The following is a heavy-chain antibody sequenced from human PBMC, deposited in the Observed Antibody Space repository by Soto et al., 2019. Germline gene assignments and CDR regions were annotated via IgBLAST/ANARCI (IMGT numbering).Heavy chain of an antibody. J-gene: IGHJ4*02. CDR2: ISYDGINK. Sequence: QVQLVESGGGVVQPGRSLRLSCAASGFTFSTYTMHWVRQAPGKGLEWVADISYDGINKYFADSVKGRFTSSRDNSKTRLYLQMTGLRADDTAVYYCSKAARGYTSGWYEYYFDYWGQGTLVTVSS. D-gene: IGHD6-19*01. CDR3: SKAARGYTSGWYEYYFDY. V-gene: IGHV3-30-3*01. CDR1: GFTFSTYT.